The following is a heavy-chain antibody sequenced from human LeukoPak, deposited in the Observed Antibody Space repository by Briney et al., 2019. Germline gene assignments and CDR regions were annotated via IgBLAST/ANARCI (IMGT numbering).Heavy chain of an antibody. V-gene: IGHV3-48*04. D-gene: IGHD5-18*01. J-gene: IGHJ6*02. CDR2: ISSSSSTI. Sequence: PGGSLSLSCAASGFTFSSYSMNWIRQAPGKGLEWVSYISSSSSTIYYADSVKGRFTISRDNAKNSLYLQMNSLRAEDTAVYYCATNVDTANEAYYGMDVWGQGTTVTVSS. CDR1: GFTFSSYS. CDR3: ATNVDTANEAYYGMDV.